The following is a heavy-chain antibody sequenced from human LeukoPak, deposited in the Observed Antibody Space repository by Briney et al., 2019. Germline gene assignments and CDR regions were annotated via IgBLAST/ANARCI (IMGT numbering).Heavy chain of an antibody. V-gene: IGHV3-74*01. D-gene: IGHD2-2*01. CDR3: ARGVVPAANNWFDP. Sequence: PGGSLRLSCAASGFTFSSYWMHWVRQAPGKGLVWVSRINSDGSSTSYADSVKGRITISRDSAKNTLYLQMNSPRAEDTAVYYCARGVVPAANNWFDPWGQGTLVTVSS. CDR2: INSDGSST. J-gene: IGHJ5*02. CDR1: GFTFSSYW.